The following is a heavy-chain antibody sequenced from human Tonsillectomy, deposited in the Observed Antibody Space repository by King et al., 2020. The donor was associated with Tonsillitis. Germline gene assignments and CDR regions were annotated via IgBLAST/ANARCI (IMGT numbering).Heavy chain of an antibody. CDR3: THTDPLLGWPRENDAFDI. Sequence: QLVQSGGGLVKPGGSLRLSCAASGFTFSNAWMSWVRQAPGKGLEWVGRIKSKTDGGTTDYAAPVKGRFTISRDDSKTTLYLQMNSLKTEDTAVYYCTHTDPLLGWPRENDAFDIWGQGTMVTVSS. CDR1: GFTFSNAW. J-gene: IGHJ3*02. V-gene: IGHV3-15*01. D-gene: IGHD6-19*01. CDR2: IKSKTDGGTT.